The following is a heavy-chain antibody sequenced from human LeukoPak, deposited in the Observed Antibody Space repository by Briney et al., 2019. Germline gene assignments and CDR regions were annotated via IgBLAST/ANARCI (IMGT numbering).Heavy chain of an antibody. J-gene: IGHJ4*02. V-gene: IGHV3-15*01. CDR3: TTGYCSSTSCWYYFDR. D-gene: IGHD2-2*01. CDR2: IKSKTDGGTT. Sequence: PAGSLRLSCAASGFTFSNAWISWVRQAPGKGLEWFGHIKSKTDGGTTDYAAPVKGRFTISRDDSKNTLYLQMNSLKAEDTGVYYCTTGYCSSTSCWYYFDRWGQGTLVTVSS. CDR1: GFTFSNAW.